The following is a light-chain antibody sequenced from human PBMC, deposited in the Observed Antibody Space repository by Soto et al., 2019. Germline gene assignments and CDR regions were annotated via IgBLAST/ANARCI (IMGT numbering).Light chain of an antibody. CDR3: MQVLQTPFT. CDR1: QSLLHSNGYNY. Sequence: DIVMTQSPLSLPVTPGEPASISCRSSQSLLHSNGYNYLDWYLQKPGQSPQLLIYLGSNRASGVPDRFSGSGSGTEFTLIISRVEAEDVGVYYCMQVLQTPFTFGPGTKVDTK. CDR2: LGS. V-gene: IGKV2-28*01. J-gene: IGKJ3*01.